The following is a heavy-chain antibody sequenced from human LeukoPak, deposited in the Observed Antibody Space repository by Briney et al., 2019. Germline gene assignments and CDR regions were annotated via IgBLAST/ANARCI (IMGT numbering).Heavy chain of an antibody. CDR3: ARGAETIVGTTDY. Sequence: SVRGRFTVSRDNANNTLYLQMNSLRVEDTAVYYCARGAETIVGTTDYWGQGTLVTVSS. V-gene: IGHV3-74*01. J-gene: IGHJ4*02. D-gene: IGHD1-26*01.